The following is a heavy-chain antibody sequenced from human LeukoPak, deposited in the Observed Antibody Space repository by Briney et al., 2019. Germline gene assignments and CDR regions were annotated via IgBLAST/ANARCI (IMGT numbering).Heavy chain of an antibody. J-gene: IGHJ4*02. Sequence: GGSLRLSCAASGFTVSSNYMSWVRQAPGKGLEWVSVIYSGGSTYYADSVKGRFTISRDNSKNTLYLQMNSLRAEDTAVYYCAKARVVRGVLDYWGQGALVTVSS. CDR3: AKARVVRGVLDY. CDR2: IYSGGST. CDR1: GFTVSSNY. V-gene: IGHV3-66*01. D-gene: IGHD3-10*01.